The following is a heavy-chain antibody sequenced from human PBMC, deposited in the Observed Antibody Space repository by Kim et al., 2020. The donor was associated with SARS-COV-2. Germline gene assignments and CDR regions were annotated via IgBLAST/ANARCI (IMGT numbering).Heavy chain of an antibody. CDR3: ARPGGRIAVASGYFDY. Sequence: SETLSLTCTVSGGSISSSIYYWGWIRQPPGKGLEWIGTIYYSGSTYYNPSLKSRVTISIDTSKNQFSLKLSSVTAADTAVYYCARPGGRIAVASGYFDYWGQGTLVTVSS. D-gene: IGHD6-19*01. V-gene: IGHV4-39*01. J-gene: IGHJ4*02. CDR2: IYYSGST. CDR1: GGSISSSIYY.